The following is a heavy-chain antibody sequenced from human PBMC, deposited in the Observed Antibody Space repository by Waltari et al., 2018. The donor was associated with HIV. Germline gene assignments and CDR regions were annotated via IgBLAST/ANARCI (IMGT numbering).Heavy chain of an antibody. CDR3: ARDTHWLAYLFDS. CDR1: GFTFTGHY. Sequence: QLQLVQSGAEVKKPGASVKVSCKTSGFTFTGHYIHWLRQAPGQGLEGMGWIDPDTGGTKYAQKFQGRVTRTRDTSISTAYMELNGLTSDDTAVFYCARDTHWLAYLFDSWGQGTLITVSS. J-gene: IGHJ4*02. V-gene: IGHV1-2*02. D-gene: IGHD6-19*01. CDR2: IDPDTGGT.